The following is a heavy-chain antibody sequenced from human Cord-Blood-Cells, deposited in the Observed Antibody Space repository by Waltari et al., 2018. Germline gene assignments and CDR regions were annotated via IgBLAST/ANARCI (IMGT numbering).Heavy chain of an antibody. CDR2: IIPIFGTA. V-gene: IGHV1-69*01. Sequence: QVQLVQSGAEVKKPGSSVKVSCKASGGTFSSYAISWVRPAPGQGLEWMGGIIPIFGTANCAQKFQGRGTSTADESTSTAYMELSSLRSEDTAVYYCAYAYCGGDCYYKAFDYWGQGTLVTVSS. CDR1: GGTFSSYA. CDR3: AYAYCGGDCYYKAFDY. J-gene: IGHJ4*02. D-gene: IGHD2-21*02.